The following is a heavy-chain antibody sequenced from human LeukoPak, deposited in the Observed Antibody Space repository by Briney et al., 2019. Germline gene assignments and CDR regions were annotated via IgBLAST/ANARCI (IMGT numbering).Heavy chain of an antibody. Sequence: SETLSLTCTVSGGSISSSSYYWGWIRQPPGKGLEWIGSIYYSGSTYYNPSLKSRVTISVDTSKNQFSLKLSSVTAADTAVYYCAGEGVTEDAFDIWGQGTMVTVSS. CDR2: IYYSGST. J-gene: IGHJ3*02. CDR1: GGSISSSSYY. D-gene: IGHD2-21*02. V-gene: IGHV4-39*07. CDR3: AGEGVTEDAFDI.